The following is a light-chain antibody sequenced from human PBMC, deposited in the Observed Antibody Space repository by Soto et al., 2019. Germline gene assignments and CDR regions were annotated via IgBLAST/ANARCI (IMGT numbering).Light chain of an antibody. J-gene: IGKJ2*01. CDR3: QQYFCSLYT. Sequence: SVLTQSPGTLSLFPGEGATLSCRTSQSISSTYLAWYQQRPGQAPRLLIYAASSRAAGITDRLSGSGSGTDFTLTISRLEPEDFPVYYCQQYFCSLYTFGEGTKLEI. CDR2: AAS. CDR1: QSISSTY. V-gene: IGKV3-20*01.